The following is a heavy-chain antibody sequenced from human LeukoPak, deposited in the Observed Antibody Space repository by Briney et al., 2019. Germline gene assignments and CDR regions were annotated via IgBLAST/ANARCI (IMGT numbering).Heavy chain of an antibody. CDR3: ARDRAIFGVVKGNYYYGMDV. V-gene: IGHV6-1*01. CDR2: TYYRSKWYN. Sequence: SQTLSLTCAISGDSVSSNSAAWNWIRQSPPRGLEWLGRTYYRSKWYNDYAVSVKSRITINPDTSKNQFSLQLNSVTPEDTAVYYCARDRAIFGVVKGNYYYGMDVWGQGTTVTVSS. CDR1: GDSVSSNSAA. D-gene: IGHD3-3*01. J-gene: IGHJ6*02.